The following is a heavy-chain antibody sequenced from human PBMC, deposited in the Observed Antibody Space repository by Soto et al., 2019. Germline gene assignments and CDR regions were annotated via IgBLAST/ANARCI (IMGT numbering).Heavy chain of an antibody. CDR1: GGSISGYY. J-gene: IGHJ6*03. Sequence: SETLSLTWAVYGGSISGYYWSWIRQPPGKGLEWIGEINHSGSTNYNPSLKSRVTISVDTSKNQFSLELSSVTAADTAVYYCARGGTVTTRGYYYYYYMDVWGKGTTVTVSS. CDR2: INHSGST. CDR3: ARGGTVTTRGYYYYYYMDV. V-gene: IGHV4-34*01. D-gene: IGHD4-17*01.